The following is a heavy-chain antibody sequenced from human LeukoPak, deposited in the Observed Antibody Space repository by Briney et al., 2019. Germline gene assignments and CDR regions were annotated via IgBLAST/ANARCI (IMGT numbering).Heavy chain of an antibody. CDR1: GFTFSSYS. J-gene: IGHJ4*02. Sequence: PGGSLRLSCAASGFTFSSYSMNWVRQAPGKGLEWVSFIFRSSSYIYYADSVKGRFTISRDNSKNTLYLQMNSLRAEDTAVYYCDYDSSGGYWGQGTLVTVSS. D-gene: IGHD3-22*01. CDR2: IFRSSSYI. V-gene: IGHV3-21*01. CDR3: DYDSSGGY.